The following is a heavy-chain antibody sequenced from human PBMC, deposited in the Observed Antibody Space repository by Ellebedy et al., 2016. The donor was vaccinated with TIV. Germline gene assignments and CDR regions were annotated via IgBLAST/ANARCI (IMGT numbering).Heavy chain of an antibody. Sequence: GGSLRLSCAASGFTFTSYWMHWVRQAPGKELVWVSRIKGDGSSAGYADSVKGRFTISRDNAKNTLYLQMNSRRVEDTAVYYCARGGLTAASDYWGQGTLVTVSS. CDR3: ARGGLTAASDY. J-gene: IGHJ4*02. CDR1: GFTFTSYW. CDR2: IKGDGSSA. V-gene: IGHV3-74*01. D-gene: IGHD2-2*01.